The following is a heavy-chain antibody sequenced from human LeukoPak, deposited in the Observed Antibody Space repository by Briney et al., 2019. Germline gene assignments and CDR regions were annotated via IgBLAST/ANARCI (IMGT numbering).Heavy chain of an antibody. J-gene: IGHJ4*02. D-gene: IGHD2-21*02. CDR3: ARSTYCGGDCLGPFDY. V-gene: IGHV3-30-3*01. Sequence: GRSLRLSCAASGFTFSSYAMHWVRQAPGKGLEWVAVISYDGSNKYYADSVKGRFTISRDNSKNTLYQQMNSLRAEDTAVYYCARSTYCGGDCLGPFDYWGQGTLVTVSS. CDR1: GFTFSSYA. CDR2: ISYDGSNK.